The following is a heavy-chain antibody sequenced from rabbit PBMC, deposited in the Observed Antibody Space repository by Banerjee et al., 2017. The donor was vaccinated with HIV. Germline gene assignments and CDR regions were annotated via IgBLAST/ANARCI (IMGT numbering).Heavy chain of an antibody. CDR2: IYTGSSSIT. CDR3: ARDLAGVIGWNFDL. Sequence: QSLEESGGDLVKPGASLTLTCTASGFSFSSGYDMCWVRQAPGKGLEWIACIYTGSSSITYYANWAKGRFTISKTSSTTVTLQMTSLTAADTATYFCARDLAGVIGWNFDLWGQGTLVTVS. CDR1: GFSFSSGYD. D-gene: IGHD4-1*01. J-gene: IGHJ4*01. V-gene: IGHV1S40*01.